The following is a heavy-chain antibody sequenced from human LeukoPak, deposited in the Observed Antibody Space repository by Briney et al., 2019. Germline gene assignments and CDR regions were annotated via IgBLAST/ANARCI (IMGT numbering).Heavy chain of an antibody. CDR3: ARGDSYGSSFDY. J-gene: IGHJ4*02. Sequence: SETLSLTRTVSGGSISSYYWSWIRQPPGKGLEWIGYIYYSGSTNYNPSLKSRVTISVDTSKNQFSLKLSSVTAADTAVYYCARGDSYGSSFDYWGQGTLVTVSS. CDR2: IYYSGST. V-gene: IGHV4-59*01. D-gene: IGHD5-18*01. CDR1: GGSISSYY.